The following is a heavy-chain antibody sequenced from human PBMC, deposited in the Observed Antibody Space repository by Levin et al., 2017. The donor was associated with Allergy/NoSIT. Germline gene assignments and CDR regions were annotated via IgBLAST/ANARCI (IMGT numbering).Heavy chain of an antibody. J-gene: IGHJ5*02. CDR2: ISWNSGSI. D-gene: IGHD6-6*01. CDR3: AKDSTYSSSGGWFDP. Sequence: GGSLRLSCAASGFTFDDYAMHWVRQAPGKGLEWVSGISWNSGSIGYADSVKGRFTISRDNAKNSLYLQMNSLRAEDTALYYCAKDSTYSSSGGWFDPWGQGTLVTVSS. V-gene: IGHV3-9*01. CDR1: GFTFDDYA.